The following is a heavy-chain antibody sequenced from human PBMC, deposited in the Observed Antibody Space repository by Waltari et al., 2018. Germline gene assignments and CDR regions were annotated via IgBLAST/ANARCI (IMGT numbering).Heavy chain of an antibody. Sequence: QVQLQESGPGLVKPSQTLSLTCTVSGGSISSGSYYWSWIRQPAGKGLEWIGRIYTSGSTNYNPSRKSRVTISVDTSKNQFSLKLSSVTAADTAVYYCARDFDIWGQGTMVTVSS. CDR2: IYTSGST. V-gene: IGHV4-61*02. CDR3: ARDFDI. CDR1: GGSISSGSYY. J-gene: IGHJ3*02.